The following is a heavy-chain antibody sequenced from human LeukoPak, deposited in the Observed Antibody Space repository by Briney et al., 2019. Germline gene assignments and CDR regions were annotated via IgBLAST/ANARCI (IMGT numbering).Heavy chain of an antibody. D-gene: IGHD6-6*01. CDR2: IKQDGSEK. CDR1: GFTFSSRDW. Sequence: GGSLRLSCVASGFTFSSRDWMTWVRQAPGKGLEWVANIKQDGSEKNYVDSVKGRFTISRDNAKNSLYLQMNSLRAEDTAVYYCAREYSSWGYYYYYMDVWGKGTTVTVSS. J-gene: IGHJ6*03. CDR3: AREYSSWGYYYYYMDV. V-gene: IGHV3-7*01.